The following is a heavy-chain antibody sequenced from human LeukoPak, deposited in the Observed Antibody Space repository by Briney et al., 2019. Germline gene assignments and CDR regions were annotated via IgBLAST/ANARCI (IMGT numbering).Heavy chain of an antibody. V-gene: IGHV1-2*02. D-gene: IGHD1-26*01. CDR2: INPNSGGT. CDR1: GYTFTGYY. CDR3: ARADPPIVEEAFDI. J-gene: IGHJ3*02. Sequence: ASVKVSCKASGYTFTGYYMHWVRQAPGRGLEWMGWINPNSGGTNYAQKFQGRVTMTRDTSISTAYMELSRLRSDDTAVYYCARADPPIVEEAFDIWGQGTMVTVSS.